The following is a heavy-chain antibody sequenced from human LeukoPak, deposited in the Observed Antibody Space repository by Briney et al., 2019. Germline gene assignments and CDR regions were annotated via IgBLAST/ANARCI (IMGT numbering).Heavy chain of an antibody. D-gene: IGHD4-17*01. CDR2: ISRSSGTI. Sequence: GGSLRLSCVASGFTFSSYSMNWVRQAPGRGLEWVSYISRSSGTIYYADSVKGRFTISRDNAKNSLYLLMNSLRDEDTAVYYCASSGALAENYGDYDYWGQGTLVTVSS. V-gene: IGHV3-48*02. CDR3: ASSGALAENYGDYDY. CDR1: GFTFSSYS. J-gene: IGHJ4*02.